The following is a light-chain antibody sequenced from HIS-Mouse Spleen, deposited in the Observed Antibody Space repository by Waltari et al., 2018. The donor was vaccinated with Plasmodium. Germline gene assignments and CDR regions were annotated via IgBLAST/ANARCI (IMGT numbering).Light chain of an antibody. CDR2: DAS. V-gene: IGKV1-33*01. CDR1: QDISNY. CDR3: QQYDNRPYT. J-gene: IGKJ2*01. Sequence: DIQMNQSPSSLSASVGDRVTITCQASQDISNYLNWYQQKPGKAPKLLIYDASNLETGVPSRFSGSGSVTDFTFTISSLQPEDIATYYCQQYDNRPYTVGQGTKLEIK.